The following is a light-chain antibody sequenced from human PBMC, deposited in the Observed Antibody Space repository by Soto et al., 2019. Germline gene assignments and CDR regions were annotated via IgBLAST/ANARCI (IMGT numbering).Light chain of an antibody. J-gene: IGLJ1*01. CDR1: SSDGGGYNY. CDR2: DVS. CDR3: CSYAGSYTFYV. Sequence: SVLTQPRAVSGSPGRSVTISCTGTSSDGGGYNYVSWYQQHPGKAPKLMIYDVSKRPSGVPDRFSGSKSGNTASLTISGLQAEDEADYYCCSYAGSYTFYVFGTGTKVTVL. V-gene: IGLV2-11*01.